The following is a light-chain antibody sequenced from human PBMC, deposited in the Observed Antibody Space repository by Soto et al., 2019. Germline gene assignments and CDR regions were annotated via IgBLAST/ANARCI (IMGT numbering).Light chain of an antibody. CDR2: EGT. Sequence: QPVLTQPASVSGSPGQSITISCTGTSSDVGSYNLVSWYQQYPGKAPKLMIYEGTQRPSGVSSRFSASASGNTASLTISGLQVEDEADYYCCSYAGRTTWVFGGGTKLTVL. CDR3: CSYAGRTTWV. CDR1: SSDVGSYNL. V-gene: IGLV2-23*01. J-gene: IGLJ3*02.